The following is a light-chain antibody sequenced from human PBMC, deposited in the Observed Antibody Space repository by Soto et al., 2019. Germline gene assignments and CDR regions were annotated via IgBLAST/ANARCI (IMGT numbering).Light chain of an antibody. CDR2: EVN. CDR1: SSDVGGYNY. V-gene: IGLV2-8*01. J-gene: IGLJ1*01. CDR3: SSYAGSNYV. Sequence: QSALTQPPSASGSPGQSVTISCTGTSSDVGGYNYVSWYQQHPGKAPRLMISEVNKRPSGVPDRFSGSKSGNTASLTVSGLQAEDEADYYCSSYAGSNYVFGTGTKLTVL.